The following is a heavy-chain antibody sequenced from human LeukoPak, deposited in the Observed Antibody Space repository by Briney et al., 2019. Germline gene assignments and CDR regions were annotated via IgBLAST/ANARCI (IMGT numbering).Heavy chain of an antibody. J-gene: IGHJ2*01. CDR3: ARVGDYYDSSGYPPYWYFDL. V-gene: IGHV4-34*01. Sequence: PSETLSLTCTVSGGSISSYYWSWIRQPPGKGLEWIGEINHSGSTNYNPSLKSRVTISVDTSKNQFSLKLSSVTAADTAVYYCARVGDYYDSSGYPPYWYFDLWGRGTLVTVSS. CDR1: GGSISSYY. D-gene: IGHD3-22*01. CDR2: INHSGST.